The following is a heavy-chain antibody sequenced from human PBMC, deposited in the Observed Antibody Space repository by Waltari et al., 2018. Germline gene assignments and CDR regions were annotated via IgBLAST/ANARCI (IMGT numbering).Heavy chain of an antibody. V-gene: IGHV3-74*03. CDR2: VNREVTRT. CDR1: GFTISPYW. J-gene: IGHJ5*02. D-gene: IGHD3-3*02. CDR3: GTLDPISS. Sequence: EEQVVESGGGIVQPGGSVRLSCRAAGFTISPYWMHWGRQVPGKGLGWVAGVNREVTRTTYVGTVRGRFTVARDNVRNTVALQMSRLRTDDTAVYYCGTLDPISSWGQGTLVTVSS.